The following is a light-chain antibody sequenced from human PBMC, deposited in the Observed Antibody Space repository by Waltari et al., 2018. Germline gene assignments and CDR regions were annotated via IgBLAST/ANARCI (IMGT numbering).Light chain of an antibody. CDR3: NSYSSTSTLWV. CDR2: EVS. Sequence: QSALTQPASVSGSPGQSITIPCTGTTSDVGGYDYVSWYQQHPGKAPKLLIYEVSNRPSGVSNRFSGSKSGNTASLSISGLQAEDEANYYCNSYSSTSTLWVFGGGTKLTVL. V-gene: IGLV2-14*01. J-gene: IGLJ3*02. CDR1: TSDVGGYDY.